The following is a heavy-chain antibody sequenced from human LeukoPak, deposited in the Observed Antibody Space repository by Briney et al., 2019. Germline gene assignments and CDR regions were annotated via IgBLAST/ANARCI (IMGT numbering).Heavy chain of an antibody. V-gene: IGHV1-2*02. Sequence: ASVNVSFKGSVYTFTGYYMHWVRQAPGQGLEWVGGINPNSGDTNYAQKIQGRVTMTRDTSISTAYMELSRLRSDDTAVYYCASRPWLRLGELSPTPFDYWGQGTLVTVSS. CDR1: VYTFTGYY. D-gene: IGHD3-16*02. CDR2: INPNSGDT. J-gene: IGHJ4*02. CDR3: ASRPWLRLGELSPTPFDY.